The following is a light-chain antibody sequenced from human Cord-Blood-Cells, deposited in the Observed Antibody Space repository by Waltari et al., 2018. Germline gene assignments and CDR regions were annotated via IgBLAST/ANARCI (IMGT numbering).Light chain of an antibody. V-gene: IGKV2-28*01. CDR2: LGS. CDR3: MQALQTPLT. Sequence: DIVMTQSPLSLPVTPGEPASMPCRSSRGLLHSNGYNYLDWYQQKPGQSPQLLIYLGSTRASGVPDRFSGSGSGTDFTLKISRVEAEDVGVYYCMQALQTPLTFGGGTKVEIK. J-gene: IGKJ4*01. CDR1: RGLLHSNGYNY.